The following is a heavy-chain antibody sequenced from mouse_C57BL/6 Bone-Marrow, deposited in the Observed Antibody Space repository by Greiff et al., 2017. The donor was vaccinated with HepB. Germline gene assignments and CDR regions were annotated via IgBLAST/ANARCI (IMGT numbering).Heavy chain of an antibody. V-gene: IGHV1-62-2*01. J-gene: IGHJ3*01. D-gene: IGHD2-12*01. CDR3: ARHEEGYDWFAY. CDR2: FYPGSGSI. CDR1: GYTFTEYT. Sequence: VQWVESGAELVKPGASVKLSCKASGYTFTEYTIHWVKQRSGQGLEWIGWFYPGSGSIKYNEKFKDKATLTADKSSSTVYMELSRLTSEDSAVYFCARHEEGYDWFAYWGQGTLVTVSA.